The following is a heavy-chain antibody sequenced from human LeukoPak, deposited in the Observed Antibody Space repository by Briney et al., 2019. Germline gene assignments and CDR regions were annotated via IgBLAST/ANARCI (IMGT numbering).Heavy chain of an antibody. Sequence: AGGSLRLSCAASGFTFDDYAIHWVRQVPVKVLEWVSLISGDGVSTYYADSVKGRFTISRDNSKNSLYLQMNSLRTEDTALYYCAKDLGPSGAGWFDPWGQGTLVTVSS. CDR3: AKDLGPSGAGWFDP. CDR1: GFTFDDYA. D-gene: IGHD7-27*01. CDR2: ISGDGVST. V-gene: IGHV3-43*02. J-gene: IGHJ5*02.